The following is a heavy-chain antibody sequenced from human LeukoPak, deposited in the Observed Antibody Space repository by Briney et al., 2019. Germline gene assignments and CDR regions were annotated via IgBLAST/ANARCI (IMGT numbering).Heavy chain of an antibody. J-gene: IGHJ6*03. Sequence: SETLSLTCTVSGGSISSYYWSWIRQPPGKRLEWIGYIYYSGSTNYNPSLKSRVTISVDTSKNQFSLKLSSVTAADTAVYYCASLYGSGTKYYMDVWGKGTTVTVSS. CDR1: GGSISSYY. V-gene: IGHV4-59*08. CDR2: IYYSGST. CDR3: ASLYGSGTKYYMDV. D-gene: IGHD3-10*01.